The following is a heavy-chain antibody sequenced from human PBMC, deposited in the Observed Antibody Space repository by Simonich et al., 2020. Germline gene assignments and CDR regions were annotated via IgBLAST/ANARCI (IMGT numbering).Heavy chain of an antibody. J-gene: IGHJ3*02. CDR2: INSDGSRP. V-gene: IGHV3-74*01. CDR1: GFTFSSYW. Sequence: EVQLVESGGGLVQPGGSLRLSCAASGFTFSSYWMHWFRQAPGKGLVGVSRINSDGSRPSYADSVKGRFTISRDNAKNTLYLQMNSLRAEDTAVYYCARDYSNYDAFDIWGQGTMVTVSS. D-gene: IGHD4-4*01. CDR3: ARDYSNYDAFDI.